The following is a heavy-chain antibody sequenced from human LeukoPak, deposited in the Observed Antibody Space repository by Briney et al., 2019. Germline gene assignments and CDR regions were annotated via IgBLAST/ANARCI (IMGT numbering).Heavy chain of an antibody. V-gene: IGHV4-39*01. CDR3: ARLRDGRWLLEY. D-gene: IGHD5-24*01. CDR2: INYSGTT. CDR1: GGSISSSGYY. Sequence: ETLSLTCTASGGSISSSGYYWGWIRQPPGKGLEWIASINYSGTTYYNPSLKSRVTISEDRSKNQFSLKLSSVTAADTAVYYCARLRDGRWLLEYWGQGTLVTVSS. J-gene: IGHJ4*02.